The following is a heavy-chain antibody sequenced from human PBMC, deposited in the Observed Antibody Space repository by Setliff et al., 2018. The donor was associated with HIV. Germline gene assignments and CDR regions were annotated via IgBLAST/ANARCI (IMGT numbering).Heavy chain of an antibody. CDR2: ISAYDGNT. Sequence: GASVKVSCKASGYTFPSYGISWVRQAPGQRLEWMGWISAYDGNTNYAQKFQGRVTMTTDTSTSTAYMELRSLRSDDTAVYYCARENTYDSSGWGAFDIWGPGTMVTVSS. CDR3: ARENTYDSSGWGAFDI. V-gene: IGHV1-18*01. J-gene: IGHJ3*02. CDR1: GYTFPSYG. D-gene: IGHD3-22*01.